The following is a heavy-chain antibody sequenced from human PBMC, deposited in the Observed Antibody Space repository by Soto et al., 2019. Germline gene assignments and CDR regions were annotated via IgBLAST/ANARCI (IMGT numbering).Heavy chain of an antibody. CDR3: ARAPHVLRFLDYKNNWFDP. Sequence: QVQLVQSGAEVKKPGSSVKVSCKASGGTFSSYAISWVRQAPGQGLEWMGGIIPIFGTANYAQKFQGRVTITADKSTSTAYMELSSLRSEDTAVYYCARAPHVLRFLDYKNNWFDPWGQGTLVTVSS. J-gene: IGHJ5*02. CDR1: GGTFSSYA. CDR2: IIPIFGTA. V-gene: IGHV1-69*06. D-gene: IGHD3-3*01.